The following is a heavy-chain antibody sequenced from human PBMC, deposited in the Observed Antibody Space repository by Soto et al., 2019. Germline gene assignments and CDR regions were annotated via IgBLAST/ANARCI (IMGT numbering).Heavy chain of an antibody. CDR1: GYTFTSYG. V-gene: IGHV1-18*01. D-gene: IGHD3-3*01. CDR2: ISAYNGKT. J-gene: IGHJ6*02. CDR3: ARDLLSYDFWSGYLQARSYYYYGMDV. Sequence: GASVKVSCKASGYTFTSYGISWVRQAPGQGLERRGWISAYNGKTNYAQKLQGRVTMTTDTSTSTAYMELRSLSSDDTAVYYCARDLLSYDFWSGYLQARSYYYYGMDVWGQGTTVTVSS.